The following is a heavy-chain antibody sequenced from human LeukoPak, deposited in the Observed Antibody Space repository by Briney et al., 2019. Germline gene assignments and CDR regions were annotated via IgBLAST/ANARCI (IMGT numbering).Heavy chain of an antibody. CDR2: ISAYNGNT. CDR3: ATTMVRGADDAFDI. Sequence: ASVKVSCKASGYTFTSYGISWVRQAPGQGLEWMGWISAYNGNTDYAQKLQGRVTMTTDTSTSTAYMELRSLRSDDTAVYYCATTMVRGADDAFDIWGQGTMVTVSS. D-gene: IGHD3-10*01. CDR1: GYTFTSYG. V-gene: IGHV1-18*01. J-gene: IGHJ3*02.